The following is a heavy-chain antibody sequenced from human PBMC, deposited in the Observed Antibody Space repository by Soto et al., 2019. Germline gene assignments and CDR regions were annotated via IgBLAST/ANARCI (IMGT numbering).Heavy chain of an antibody. J-gene: IGHJ4*02. CDR1: GGSFSGYY. V-gene: IGHV4-34*01. Sequence: SETLSLTCAVYGGSFSGYYRSLIRQPPGKGLEWIGEINHSGSTNYNPSLKSRVTISVDTSKNQFSLKLSSVTAADTAVYYCARGSSIVATNYYFDYWGQGTLVTVSS. D-gene: IGHD5-12*01. CDR2: INHSGST. CDR3: ARGSSIVATNYYFDY.